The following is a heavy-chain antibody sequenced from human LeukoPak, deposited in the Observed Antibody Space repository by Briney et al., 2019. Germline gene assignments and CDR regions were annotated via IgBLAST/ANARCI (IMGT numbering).Heavy chain of an antibody. CDR2: IYYSGST. J-gene: IGHJ4*02. Sequence: SETLSLTCTVSGGSIISYYWSWIRQPPGKGLEWIGYIYYSGSTNYNPSLKSRVTISVDTSKNQFSLKLSSVTAADTAVYYCARHLYFEDSSGYYSYSFDYWGQGTLVTVSS. CDR1: GGSIISYY. D-gene: IGHD3-22*01. CDR3: ARHLYFEDSSGYYSYSFDY. V-gene: IGHV4-59*08.